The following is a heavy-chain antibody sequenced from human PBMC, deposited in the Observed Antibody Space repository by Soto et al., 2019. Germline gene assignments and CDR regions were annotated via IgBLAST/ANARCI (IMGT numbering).Heavy chain of an antibody. D-gene: IGHD3-22*01. CDR2: ISYDGSNK. CDR3: ASDQYYYDSSGYGPYFDY. CDR1: GFTFSSYA. J-gene: IGHJ4*02. V-gene: IGHV3-30-3*01. Sequence: GGSLRLSCAASGFTFSSYAMHWVRQAPGKGLEWVAVISYDGSNKYYADSVKGRFTISRDNSKNTLYLQMNSLRAEDTAVYYCASDQYYYDSSGYGPYFDYWGQGTLVTVSS.